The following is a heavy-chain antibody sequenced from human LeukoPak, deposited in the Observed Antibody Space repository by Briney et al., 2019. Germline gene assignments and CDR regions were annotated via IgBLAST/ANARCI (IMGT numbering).Heavy chain of an antibody. V-gene: IGHV4-39*07. CDR3: ARAPVVVVAAPDD. Sequence: SETLSLTCTVSGGSISSSSYYWGWIRQPPGKGLEWIGSIYYSGSTYYNPSLKSRVTISVDTSKNQFSLKLSSVTAADTAVYYCARAPVVVVAAPDDWGQGTLVTVSS. D-gene: IGHD2-15*01. CDR1: GGSISSSSYY. J-gene: IGHJ4*02. CDR2: IYYSGST.